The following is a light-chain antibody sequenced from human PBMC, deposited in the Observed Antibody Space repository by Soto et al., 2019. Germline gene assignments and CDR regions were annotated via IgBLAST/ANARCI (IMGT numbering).Light chain of an antibody. CDR3: QPNHIPAQP. CDR1: QGVTTN. CDR2: GAS. J-gene: IGKJ5*01. V-gene: IGKV3D-15*01. Sequence: VMTQSAAGVGEYRRERVTLSCRACQGVTTNFAWYQQKPGQAPRLLIYGASIRATGIPDRFSGSGSGTDFTLTIYRREPDNSAVYYCQPNHIPAQPLGQGTQVDIK.